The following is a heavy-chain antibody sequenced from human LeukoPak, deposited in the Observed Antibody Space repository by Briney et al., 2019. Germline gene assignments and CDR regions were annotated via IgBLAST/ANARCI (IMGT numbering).Heavy chain of an antibody. CDR3: ARERADGYATIDY. V-gene: IGHV1-2*02. J-gene: IGHJ4*02. Sequence: ASVKVSCKASGYTFTGYYMHWVRQAPGQGLEWMGWINPNSGGTNYAQKFQGRVTTTRDTSISTAYMELSRLRSDDTAVYYCARERADGYATIDYWGQGTLVTVSS. CDR2: INPNSGGT. D-gene: IGHD2-8*01. CDR1: GYTFTGYY.